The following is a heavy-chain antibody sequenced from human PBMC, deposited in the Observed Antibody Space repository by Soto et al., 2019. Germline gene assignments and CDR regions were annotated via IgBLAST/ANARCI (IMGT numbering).Heavy chain of an antibody. Sequence: QVQLVQSGAEVKKPGASVKVSCNASGYTLSDYLMHWVRQAPGQGLEWMGTINPRGGSPRYAENFQGRVTMTSDTSTSTVYMDLSSLRSDDTAVFYCARGSGSFVYGMDVWGPGTTVTVSS. CDR2: INPRGGSP. V-gene: IGHV1-46*01. CDR1: GYTLSDYL. J-gene: IGHJ6*02. CDR3: ARGSGSFVYGMDV. D-gene: IGHD3-10*01.